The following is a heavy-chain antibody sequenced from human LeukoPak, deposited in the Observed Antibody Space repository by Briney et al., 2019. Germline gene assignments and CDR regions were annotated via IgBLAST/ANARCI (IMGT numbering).Heavy chain of an antibody. V-gene: IGHV1-2*02. D-gene: IGHD2-21*02. Sequence: ASVKVSCKASGYTVTGYYMRWVRQAPGQGLEWMGWINPNSGGTNYAQKFQGRVTMTRDTSISTAYMELSRLRSDDTAVYYCAREGGAIVVVTATKSGEDYWGQGTLVTVSS. CDR1: GYTVTGYY. CDR2: INPNSGGT. CDR3: AREGGAIVVVTATKSGEDY. J-gene: IGHJ4*02.